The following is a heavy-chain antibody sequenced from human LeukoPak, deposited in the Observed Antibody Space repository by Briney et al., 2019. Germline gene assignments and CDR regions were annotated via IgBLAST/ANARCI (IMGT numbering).Heavy chain of an antibody. CDR1: GGTFSNYA. CDR3: ARVGYCSSTSCYHDFDY. V-gene: IGHV1-69*05. Sequence: SVKVSCKASGGTFSNYAISWVRQAPGQGLEWIGGIIPISGTPNYAQKFQGRVTITTDESTSIAYMELSSLRSEDTAVYYCARVGYCSSTSCYHDFDYWGQGTLVTVSS. CDR2: IIPISGTP. D-gene: IGHD2-2*01. J-gene: IGHJ4*02.